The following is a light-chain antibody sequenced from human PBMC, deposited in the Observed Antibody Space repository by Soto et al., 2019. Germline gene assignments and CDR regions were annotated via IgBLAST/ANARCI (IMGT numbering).Light chain of an antibody. J-gene: IGKJ1*01. V-gene: IGKV1-5*01. CDR3: QQYSSSSPWT. CDR1: QTISVS. CDR2: DAS. Sequence: IQMTQSPSTLSASVGDTVTITCRASQTISVSLAWYQQKPGKAPNLLIYDASTLQGGVPSRFSGSGSGTEFTLTVTSLQPDDFATYYCQQYSSSSPWTFGQGTKVDIK.